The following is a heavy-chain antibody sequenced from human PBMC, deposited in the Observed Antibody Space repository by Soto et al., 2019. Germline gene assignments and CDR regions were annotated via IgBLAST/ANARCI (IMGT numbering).Heavy chain of an antibody. D-gene: IGHD1-1*01. CDR1: AGTFTNSI. Sequence: QVHLVQSGPEVKKTGSSVKVSCRASAGTFTNSIIRWVRQARGQGLEWLGAIMPVSGAAIYAPIFKGRITITAAESTSTVYMELSSLRSDDTAGYYCAREQLSHLSSFEHDNGMYVWGQGTPVTVSS. CDR3: AREQLSHLSSFEHDNGMYV. V-gene: IGHV1-69*01. CDR2: IMPVSGAA. J-gene: IGHJ6*02.